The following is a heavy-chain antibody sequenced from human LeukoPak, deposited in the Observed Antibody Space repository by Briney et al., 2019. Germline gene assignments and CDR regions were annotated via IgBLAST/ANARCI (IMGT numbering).Heavy chain of an antibody. CDR1: GYTFTSYG. CDR3: ARDGDYYGSGTVSDY. Sequence: ASVKVSCKASGYTFTSYGISWVRQAPGQGLEWMGWISAYNGNTNYAQKLQGRVTMTTDTSTSTAHMELRSLRSDDTAVYYCARDGDYYGSGTVSDYWGQGTLVTVSS. J-gene: IGHJ4*02. CDR2: ISAYNGNT. D-gene: IGHD3-10*01. V-gene: IGHV1-18*04.